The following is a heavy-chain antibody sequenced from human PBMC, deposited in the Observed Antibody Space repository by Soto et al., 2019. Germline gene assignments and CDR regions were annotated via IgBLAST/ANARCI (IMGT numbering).Heavy chain of an antibody. J-gene: IGHJ6*02. CDR3: AREGLITGTSYYYYGMDV. CDR2: IYYSGST. CDR1: GGSISSYY. V-gene: IGHV4-59*01. D-gene: IGHD1-7*01. Sequence: QVQLQESGPGLVKPSETLSLTCTGSGGSISSYYWSWIRQPPGKGLEWIGYIYYSGSTNYNPSLKSRVSISVDTSKNHFSLKLSSVTAADTAVYYCAREGLITGTSYYYYGMDVWGQGTTVTVPS.